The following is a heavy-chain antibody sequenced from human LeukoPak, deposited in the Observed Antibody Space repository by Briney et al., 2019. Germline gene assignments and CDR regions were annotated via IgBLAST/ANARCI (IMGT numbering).Heavy chain of an antibody. J-gene: IGHJ5*02. D-gene: IGHD5-12*01. CDR3: ARDVDIVATITGWFDP. CDR2: MNPNSGNT. CDR1: GYTFTSYG. V-gene: IGHV1-8*02. Sequence: ASVKVSCKASGYTFTSYGISWVRQAPGQGLEWMGWMNPNSGNTGYAQKFQGRVTMTRNTSISTAYMELSSLRSEDTAVYYCARDVDIVATITGWFDPWGQGTLVTVSS.